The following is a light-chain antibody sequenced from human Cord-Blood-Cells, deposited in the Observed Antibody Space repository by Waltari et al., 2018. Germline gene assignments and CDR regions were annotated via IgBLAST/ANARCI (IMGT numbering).Light chain of an antibody. Sequence: EIVMTQHPATLSVSPGERATLSCRASQSVSSNLAWYQQKPGQAPRLLIYGASTRATGIPARFSGSGSGTEFTLTISSLQSEDFAVYYCQQYNNWPLWTFGQGTKVEIK. CDR1: QSVSSN. CDR3: QQYNNWPLWT. V-gene: IGKV3-15*01. CDR2: GAS. J-gene: IGKJ1*01.